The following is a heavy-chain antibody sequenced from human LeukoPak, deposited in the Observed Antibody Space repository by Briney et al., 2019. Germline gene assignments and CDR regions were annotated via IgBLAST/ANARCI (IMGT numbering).Heavy chain of an antibody. J-gene: IGHJ6*03. CDR3: ATGARSSGTYHLYYYYMDV. CDR2: IYYSGST. D-gene: IGHD1-26*01. V-gene: IGHV4-59*01. Sequence: SETLSLTCTVSGGFISSYYWSWIRQPPGKGLEWIGYIYYSGSTNYNPSLKSRVTISVDTSKNQLSLKVTSVTAADTAVYYCATGARSSGTYHLYYYYMDVWGKGTTVTVSS. CDR1: GGFISSYY.